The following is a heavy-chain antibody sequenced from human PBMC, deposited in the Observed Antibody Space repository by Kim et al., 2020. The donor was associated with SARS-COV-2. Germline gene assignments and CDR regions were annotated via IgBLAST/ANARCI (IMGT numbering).Heavy chain of an antibody. CDR1: GGTFSSYA. V-gene: IGHV1-69*04. CDR2: IIPILGIA. Sequence: SVKVSCKASGGTFSSYAISWVRQAPGQGLEWMGRIIPILGIANYAQKFQGRVTITADKSTSTAYMELSSLRSEDTAVYYCARDLDDSSDQSSPFDYWGQGTLVTVSS. CDR3: ARDLDDSSDQSSPFDY. D-gene: IGHD3-22*01. J-gene: IGHJ4*02.